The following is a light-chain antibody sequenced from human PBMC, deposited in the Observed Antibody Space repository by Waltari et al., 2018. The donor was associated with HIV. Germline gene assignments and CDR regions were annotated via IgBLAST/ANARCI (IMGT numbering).Light chain of an antibody. CDR1: HSLLHFNGYNY. CDR2: LGS. CDR3: MQALQTPLT. V-gene: IGKV2-28*01. Sequence: EIVMTQSTLSLPVTPGEPASMSCRSSHSLLHFNGYNYLDWYLQKPGQSPQVLIYLGSNRASGVPDRFSGSGSGTDFTLKISRVEAEDVGVYFCMQALQTPLTFGGGTKVEIK. J-gene: IGKJ4*01.